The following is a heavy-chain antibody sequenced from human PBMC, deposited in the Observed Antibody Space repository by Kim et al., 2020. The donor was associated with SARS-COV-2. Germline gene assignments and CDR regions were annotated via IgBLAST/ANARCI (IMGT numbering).Heavy chain of an antibody. CDR3: ARGRYYREVTIFGVVSHYYCYYLDV. V-gene: IGHV1-8*02. CDR2: MNPNSGNT. Sequence: ASVKVSCKASGYTFTSYDINWVRQATGQGLEWMGWMNPNSGNTGYAQKFQGRVTMTRNTSISTAYMELSSLRSEDTAVYYCARGRYYREVTIFGVVSHYYCYYLDVWGKGPAVTVSS. J-gene: IGHJ6*03. CDR1: GYTFTSYD. D-gene: IGHD3-3*01.